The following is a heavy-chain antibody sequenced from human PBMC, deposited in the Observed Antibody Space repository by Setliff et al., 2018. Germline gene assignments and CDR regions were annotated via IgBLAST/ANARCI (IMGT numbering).Heavy chain of an antibody. V-gene: IGHV3-7*01. CDR2: IKQDGNEK. J-gene: IGHJ6*02. Sequence: GGSLRLSCAASGFTLSTYWMSWVRQAPGKGLEWVANIKQDGNEKYYVDSVKGRFTISRDNAKNSLYLQMNSLSAEDTAVYYCASTDYDILTGYYPYGMDVWGQGTTVTVSS. D-gene: IGHD3-9*01. CDR3: ASTDYDILTGYYPYGMDV. CDR1: GFTLSTYW.